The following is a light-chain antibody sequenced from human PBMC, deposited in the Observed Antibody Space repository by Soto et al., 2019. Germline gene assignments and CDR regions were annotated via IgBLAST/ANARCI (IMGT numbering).Light chain of an antibody. V-gene: IGKV3-20*01. J-gene: IGKJ1*01. CDR1: QSVSSSY. Sequence: EIVLTQSPGTLSLSPGERATLSCRASQSVSSSYLAWYQQKPGQAPRLLIYDASNRATGIPDRFSGSGSGTDFTLTISRLEPEDFAVYYCQQSETFGQGTKVDIK. CDR3: QQSET. CDR2: DAS.